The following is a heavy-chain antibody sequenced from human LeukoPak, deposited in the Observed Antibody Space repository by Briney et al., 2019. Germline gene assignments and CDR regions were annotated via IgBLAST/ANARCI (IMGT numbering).Heavy chain of an antibody. J-gene: IGHJ4*02. D-gene: IGHD1-26*01. V-gene: IGHV3-30*02. CDR1: GFTFSNYD. Sequence: GGSLRLSCAASGFTFSNYDMHWVRQAPGKGLEWVAFIRYDGGKKYYADSMEGRLTISRDNSKNTLYLQMDSPRPEDTAVYYCAKDRYSGGYGGWVYFDSWGQGTLVTVSA. CDR2: IRYDGGKK. CDR3: AKDRYSGGYGGWVYFDS.